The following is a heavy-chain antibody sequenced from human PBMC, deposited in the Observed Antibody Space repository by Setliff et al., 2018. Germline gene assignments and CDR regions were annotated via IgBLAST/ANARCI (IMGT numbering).Heavy chain of an antibody. V-gene: IGHV3-7*01. Sequence: GGSLRLSCAASGFTFSSYWMTWVRQAPGKGLEWVANIKQDGSETYYVDSVKGRFTISRDNAKNSLYLQMNSLRAEDTAVYYCARVYDFWSGYYVDYWGQGTLVTVSS. CDR2: IKQDGSET. CDR1: GFTFSSYW. J-gene: IGHJ4*02. CDR3: ARVYDFWSGYYVDY. D-gene: IGHD3-3*01.